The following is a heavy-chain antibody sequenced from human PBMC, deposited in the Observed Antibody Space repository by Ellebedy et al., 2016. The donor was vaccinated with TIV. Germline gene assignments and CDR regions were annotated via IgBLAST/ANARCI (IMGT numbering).Heavy chain of an antibody. CDR2: IGTAGDR. V-gene: IGHV3-13*01. CDR1: GFTFNNYD. Sequence: GESLKISCAASGFTFNNYDMHWVRQPTGKGLEWVSSIGTAGDRIYLDSVKGRFTISRENANNSLYLQISSLRVGDTAVYYCAREGISLMGRYFDLWGRGTPVTVSS. J-gene: IGHJ2*01. CDR3: AREGISLMGRYFDL. D-gene: IGHD2-8*01.